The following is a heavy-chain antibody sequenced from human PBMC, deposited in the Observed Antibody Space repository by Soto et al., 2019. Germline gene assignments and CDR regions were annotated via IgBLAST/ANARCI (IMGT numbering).Heavy chain of an antibody. CDR1: GGSISSYY. CDR3: ASGSGWYSSDY. Sequence: QVQLQESGPGLVKPSETLSLPCTVSGGSISSYYWSWIRQPAGKGLEWIGRIYTSGSTHYNPSPRRRVTMSVDTSKNQFCPKLSSVTAADTAVYYCASGSGWYSSDYWGQGTLVTVSS. CDR2: IYTSGST. J-gene: IGHJ4*02. V-gene: IGHV4-4*07. D-gene: IGHD6-13*01.